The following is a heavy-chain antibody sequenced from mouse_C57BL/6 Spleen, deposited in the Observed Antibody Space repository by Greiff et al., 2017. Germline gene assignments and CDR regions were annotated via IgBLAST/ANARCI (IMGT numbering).Heavy chain of an antibody. V-gene: IGHV5-4*03. Sequence: DVMLVESGGGLVKPGGSLKLSCAASGFTFSSYAMSWVRQTPGKGLEWVATISGGGSYNYFPDNVKGRFIISGDNAKNNQYQQRSHLTSEDTAMYYCASSRTGTFDYWGQGTPLTVSA. CDR1: GFTFSSYA. CDR3: ASSRTGTFDY. CDR2: ISGGGSYN. J-gene: IGHJ2*01. D-gene: IGHD4-1*01.